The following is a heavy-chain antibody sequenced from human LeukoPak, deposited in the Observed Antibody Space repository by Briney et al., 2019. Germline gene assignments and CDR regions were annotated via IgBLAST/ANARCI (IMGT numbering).Heavy chain of an antibody. J-gene: IGHJ5*02. CDR1: GGSISSGDYY. V-gene: IGHV4-30-4*08. CDR2: IYYSGST. CDR3: ARLAGNWFDP. D-gene: IGHD6-13*01. Sequence: SETLSLTCTVSGGSISSGDYYWSWIRQPPGKGLEWIGFIYYSGSTYYNPSLKSRVTISVDTSKNQFSLKLSSVTAADTAVYYCARLAGNWFDPWGQGTLVTVSS.